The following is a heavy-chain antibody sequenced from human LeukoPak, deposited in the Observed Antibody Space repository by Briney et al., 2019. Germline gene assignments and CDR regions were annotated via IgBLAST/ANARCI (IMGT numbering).Heavy chain of an antibody. J-gene: IGHJ1*01. CDR1: GGSISSYY. CDR3: ARVLGYCSGGGCSEYFQH. Sequence: PSETLSLTCTVSGGSISSYYWSWIRQPPGKGLEWIGYIYYSGSTNYNPSLRSRVTISVDTSKNQFPLKLSSVTAADTAVYYCARVLGYCSGGGCSEYFQHWGQGTLVTVSS. CDR2: IYYSGST. D-gene: IGHD2-15*01. V-gene: IGHV4-59*01.